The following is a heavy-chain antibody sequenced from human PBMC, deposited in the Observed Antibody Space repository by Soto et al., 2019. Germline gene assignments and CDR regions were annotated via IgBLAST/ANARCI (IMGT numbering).Heavy chain of an antibody. Sequence: SETLSLTCAVYGGSFSGYYWSWIRQPPGKGLEWSGEINHSGSTNYNPSLKSRVTISVDTSKNQFSLKLSSVTAADTAVYYCARGPFAAMVSDYYYYGMDVWGQGTTVTVSS. CDR2: INHSGST. CDR3: ARGPFAAMVSDYYYYGMDV. D-gene: IGHD5-18*01. J-gene: IGHJ6*02. V-gene: IGHV4-34*01. CDR1: GGSFSGYY.